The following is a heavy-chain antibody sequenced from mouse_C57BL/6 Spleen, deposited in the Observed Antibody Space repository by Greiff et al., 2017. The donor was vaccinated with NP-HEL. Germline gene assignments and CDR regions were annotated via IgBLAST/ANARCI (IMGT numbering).Heavy chain of an antibody. CDR1: GYSITSGYD. CDR2: ISYSGST. V-gene: IGHV3-1*01. CDR3: AREGYYGSSSYWYCDV. Sequence: EVKLVESGPGMVKPSQSLSLTCTVTGYSITSGYDWHWIRHFPGNKLEWMGYISYSGSTNYNPSLKSRISITHDTSKNHFFLKLNSVTTEDTATYYCAREGYYGSSSYWYCDVWGTGTTVTVSS. J-gene: IGHJ1*03. D-gene: IGHD1-1*01.